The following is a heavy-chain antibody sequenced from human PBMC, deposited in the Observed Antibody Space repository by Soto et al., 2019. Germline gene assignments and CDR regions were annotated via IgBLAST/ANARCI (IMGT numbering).Heavy chain of an antibody. CDR3: ATDIGRTAVAGKPPLYYYGMDV. CDR2: INPNSGGT. J-gene: IGHJ6*02. D-gene: IGHD6-19*01. V-gene: IGHV1-2*02. CDR1: GYTFTGYY. Sequence: GASVEVSCKASGYTFTGYYMHWVRQAPGQGLEWMGWINPNSGGTNYAQKFQGRVTMTRDTSISTAYMELSRLRSDDTAVYYCATDIGRTAVAGKPPLYYYGMDVWGQGTTVTVSS.